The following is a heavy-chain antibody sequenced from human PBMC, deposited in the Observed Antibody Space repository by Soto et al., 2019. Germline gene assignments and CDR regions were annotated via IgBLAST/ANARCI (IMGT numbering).Heavy chain of an antibody. Sequence: PSETLSLTCTVSGVSVISNYYYWSWIRKPPGKGLELIGYVYYTGSTNYNPSLKNRVTISVDASKSQFYLKLRSVTAADTAVYYCARGMAEEQIFYYFDYWGQGALVTVSS. CDR2: VYYTGST. J-gene: IGHJ4*02. CDR1: GVSVISNYYY. D-gene: IGHD3-9*01. V-gene: IGHV4-61*01. CDR3: ARGMAEEQIFYYFDY.